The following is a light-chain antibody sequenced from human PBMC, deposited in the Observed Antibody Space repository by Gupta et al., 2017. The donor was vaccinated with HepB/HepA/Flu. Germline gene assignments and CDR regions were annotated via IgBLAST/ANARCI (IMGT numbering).Light chain of an antibody. J-gene: IGKJ3*01. Sequence: DIQMTQSPSSLSASVGDRVTITCRASQNIDTYLNWFQQKAGKAPKFLIYAASNLQNGVPSRFSGSGSGTDFTLTISRLQPEDFATYYCQHTDSTPYTFGHGTTVDIK. CDR3: QHTDSTPYT. CDR2: AAS. V-gene: IGKV1-39*01. CDR1: QNIDTY.